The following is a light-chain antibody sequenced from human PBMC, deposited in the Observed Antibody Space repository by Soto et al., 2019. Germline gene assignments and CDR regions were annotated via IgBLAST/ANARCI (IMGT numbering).Light chain of an antibody. CDR3: HQDNNWYRVIT. Sequence: IVTMRSQTTLSXXPGGXATLXXGXSKSVSSNFAWYQQKPLQAPRVLIYGASRRVTGIPARFSGSESGTPFSITISSMQSEYFAVYYCHQDNNWYRVITFGQRTRMEIK. J-gene: IGKJ5*01. CDR2: GAS. V-gene: IGKV3D-15*02. CDR1: KSVSSN.